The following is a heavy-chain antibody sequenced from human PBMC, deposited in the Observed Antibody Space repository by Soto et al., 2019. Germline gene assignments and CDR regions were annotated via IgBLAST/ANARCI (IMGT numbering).Heavy chain of an antibody. J-gene: IGHJ1*01. CDR1: GGTFSGYA. D-gene: IGHD1-20*01. Sequence: QAQLMQSGAEVKKPGSSVKVSCKASGGTFSGYAINWVRQDPGQGLEWMGGIIPLLGITDYGQKFQGRITIAADESTGTAYMDLGGLRSEDTAVYYCARDPRSITGTTSSEDFQHWGQGTLVSVSS. V-gene: IGHV1-69*01. CDR3: ARDPRSITGTTSSEDFQH. CDR2: IIPLLGIT.